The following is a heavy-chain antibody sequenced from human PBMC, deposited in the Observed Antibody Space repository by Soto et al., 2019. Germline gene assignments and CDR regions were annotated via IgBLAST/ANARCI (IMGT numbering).Heavy chain of an antibody. Sequence: GGSLRLSCAASGFTFSSYSMNWVRQAPGKGLEWVSSISSSSSYIYYADSVKGRFTISRDNAKNSLYVQMNSLRAEDTAVYYCARDLRYSSSSVSKREKVGPSVGNDYWGQGTLVTVSS. CDR3: ARDLRYSSSSVSKREKVGPSVGNDY. CDR2: ISSSSSYI. CDR1: GFTFSSYS. V-gene: IGHV3-21*01. J-gene: IGHJ4*02. D-gene: IGHD6-6*01.